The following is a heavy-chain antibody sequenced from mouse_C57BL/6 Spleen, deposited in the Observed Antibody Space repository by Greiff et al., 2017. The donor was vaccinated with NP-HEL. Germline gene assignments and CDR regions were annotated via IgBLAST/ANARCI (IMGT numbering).Heavy chain of an antibody. D-gene: IGHD2-4*01. V-gene: IGHV1-82*01. CDR2: IYPGDGDT. Sequence: VHLVESGPELVKPGASVKISCKASGYAFSSSWMNWVKQRPGKGLEWIGRIYPGDGDTNYNGKFKGKATLTADKSSSTAYMQLSSLTSEDSAVYFCARDYDHDGDYFDYWGQGTTLTVSS. J-gene: IGHJ2*01. CDR3: ARDYDHDGDYFDY. CDR1: GYAFSSSW.